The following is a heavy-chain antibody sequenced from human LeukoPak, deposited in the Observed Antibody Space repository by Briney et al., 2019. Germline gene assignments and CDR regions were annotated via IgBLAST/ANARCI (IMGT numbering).Heavy chain of an antibody. D-gene: IGHD3-10*01. J-gene: IGHJ3*02. V-gene: IGHV3-48*03. Sequence: GGSLGLSCAASGFTFSAYAMNWVRQTPGKGLEWVSFINYNGETTYYADSVKGRFTISRDNAKNSVSLQMNGLRVEDTAVYYCTRSGDGAFDNWGPGTMVTVSS. CDR2: INYNGETT. CDR1: GFTFSAYA. CDR3: TRSGDGAFDN.